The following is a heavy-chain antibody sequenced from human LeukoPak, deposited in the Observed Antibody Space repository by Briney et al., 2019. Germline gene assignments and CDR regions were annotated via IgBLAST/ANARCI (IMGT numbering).Heavy chain of an antibody. J-gene: IGHJ4*02. D-gene: IGHD1-26*01. V-gene: IGHV3-23*01. CDR3: AKEYTGTFSPFPSYFDN. Sequence: GGSLRLSFAASGFTFSDYYMSWIRQAPGKGLEWVSAITGSGGRTYYADSVKGRFTISRGNSKNTLYLQMNSLRAEDTAIYYCAKEYTGTFSPFPSYFDNWGQGTLVTVSS. CDR2: ITGSGGRT. CDR1: GFTFSDYY.